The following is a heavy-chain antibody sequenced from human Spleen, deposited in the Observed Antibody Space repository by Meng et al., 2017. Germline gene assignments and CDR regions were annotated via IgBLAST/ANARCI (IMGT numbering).Heavy chain of an antibody. CDR2: ISSSGSTI. Sequence: QVKVVGAGGGLGKPGRSLRLSCASSGFTFSDHYMIWIRQAPGKGLEWVSYISSSGSTIYYADSVKGRFTISRDNAKNSLYLQMNSLRAEDTAVYYCARDAEYFDYWGQGTLVTVSS. J-gene: IGHJ4*02. CDR1: GFTFSDHY. V-gene: IGHV3-11*04. CDR3: ARDAEYFDY.